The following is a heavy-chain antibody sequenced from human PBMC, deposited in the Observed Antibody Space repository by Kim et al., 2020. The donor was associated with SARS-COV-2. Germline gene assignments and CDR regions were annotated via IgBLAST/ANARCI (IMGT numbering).Heavy chain of an antibody. Sequence: STYYADSVKGRFTISRDNSKNTLYLQMNSLRAEDTAVYYCARESAGAVLGWGQGTLVTVSS. CDR2: ST. D-gene: IGHD3-10*01. J-gene: IGHJ4*02. CDR3: ARESAGAVLG. V-gene: IGHV3-53*01.